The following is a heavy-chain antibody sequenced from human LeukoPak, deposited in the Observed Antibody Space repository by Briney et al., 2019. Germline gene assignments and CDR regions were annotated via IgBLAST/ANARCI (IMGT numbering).Heavy chain of an antibody. CDR2: ISGSGGST. CDR3: GQAKTLHSSWWQRVFDY. Sequence: GGSLRLSCAASGFTFSSYAMSWVRQAPGKGLEWVSAISGSGGSTYYADSVKGRFTISRDNSKNTLYLQMNSLRAEDTAVYYCGQAKTLHSSWWQRVFDYWGQGTLVTVSS. V-gene: IGHV3-23*01. D-gene: IGHD6-13*01. CDR1: GFTFSSYA. J-gene: IGHJ4*02.